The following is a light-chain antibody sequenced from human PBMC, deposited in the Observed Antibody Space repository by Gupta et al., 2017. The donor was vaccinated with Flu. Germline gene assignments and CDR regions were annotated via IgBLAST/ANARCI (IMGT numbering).Light chain of an antibody. CDR1: QDISNY. CDR2: DAS. CDR3: QQYYSLPRT. J-gene: IGKJ4*02. V-gene: IGKV1-33*01. Sequence: DIQMTQSPSSLSASVGDRVTITCQASQDISNYLNWYQQKPGKAPKLLIYDASNLETGVPSRFSGSGSGTDFTVTISSLQPEDIATYYCQQYYSLPRTFGGGTKVEIK.